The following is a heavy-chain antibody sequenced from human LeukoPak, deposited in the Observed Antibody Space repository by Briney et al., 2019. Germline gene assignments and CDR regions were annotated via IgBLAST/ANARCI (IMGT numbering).Heavy chain of an antibody. CDR3: AKGDPASDIVVVVAAGFDY. CDR2: IRYYGSNK. CDR1: GFTFSSYG. V-gene: IGHV3-30*02. J-gene: IGHJ4*02. Sequence: GGSLRLSCAASGFTFSSYGMHWVRQAPGKGLEWVAFIRYYGSNKYYADSVKGRFTISRDNSKNTLYLQMNSLRAEDTAVYYCAKGDPASDIVVVVAAGFDYWGQGTLVTVSS. D-gene: IGHD2-15*01.